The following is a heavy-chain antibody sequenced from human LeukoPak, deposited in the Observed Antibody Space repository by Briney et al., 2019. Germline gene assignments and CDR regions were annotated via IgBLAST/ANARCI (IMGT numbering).Heavy chain of an antibody. V-gene: IGHV3-30*02. CDR1: GFTFSSYG. D-gene: IGHD3-9*01. CDR2: IRYDGSNK. J-gene: IGHJ5*02. CDR3: AKLPSDYDILTRNWFDP. Sequence: GGSLRLSCAASGFTFSSYGMHWVRQAPGKGLEWVAFIRYDGSNKYYADSVKGRFTISRDNSKNTLYLQMNSLRAEDTAVYYCAKLPSDYDILTRNWFDPWGQGTLVTVSS.